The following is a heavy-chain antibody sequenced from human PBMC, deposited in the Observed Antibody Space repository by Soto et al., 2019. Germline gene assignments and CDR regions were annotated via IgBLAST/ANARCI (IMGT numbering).Heavy chain of an antibody. CDR3: ARDRGHYCSGGSCPFDP. CDR1: GGSISSSNW. CDR2: IYHSGST. D-gene: IGHD2-15*01. Sequence: PSETLSLTCAVSGGSISSSNWWSWVRQPPGKGLEWIGEIYHSGSTNYNPSLKSRVTISVDKSKKQVSLKLSSVTAADTGVYYGARDRGHYCSGGSCPFDPLGQGTLVTVSS. J-gene: IGHJ5*02. V-gene: IGHV4-4*02.